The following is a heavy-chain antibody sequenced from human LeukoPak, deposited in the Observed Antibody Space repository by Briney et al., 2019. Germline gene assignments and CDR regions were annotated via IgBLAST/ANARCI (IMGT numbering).Heavy chain of an antibody. CDR1: GGSFSGYY. D-gene: IGHD2-15*01. V-gene: IGHV4-34*01. CDR2: INHSGST. CDR3: ARGWGYCSGGTCSLYQYDY. J-gene: IGHJ4*02. Sequence: PSETLSLTCVVYGGSFSGYYWTWIRQPQGRGWSGLGEINHSGSTNHNPSLKSRVTISADTSKKHFSLQLSSVTAADTAVYYCARGWGYCSGGTCSLYQYDYWGQGTLVTVSS.